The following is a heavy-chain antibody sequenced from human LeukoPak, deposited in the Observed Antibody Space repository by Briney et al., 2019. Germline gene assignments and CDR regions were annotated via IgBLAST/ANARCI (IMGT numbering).Heavy chain of an antibody. V-gene: IGHV3-7*05. J-gene: IGHJ3*02. D-gene: IGHD3-22*01. CDR1: GFTFSSYW. CDR2: IKQDGSEK. CDR3: AGVMIVVGHAFDI. Sequence: GGSLRLSCAASGFTFSSYWMSWVRQAPGKGLEWVANIKQDGSEKYYVDSVKGRFTISRDNAKNSLYLQMNSLRAEDTAVYYCAGVMIVVGHAFDIWGQGTMVTVSS.